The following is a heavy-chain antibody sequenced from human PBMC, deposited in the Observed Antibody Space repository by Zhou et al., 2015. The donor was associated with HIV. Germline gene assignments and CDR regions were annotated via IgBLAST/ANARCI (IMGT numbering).Heavy chain of an antibody. CDR2: INPYSGDT. D-gene: IGHD2-15*01. J-gene: IGHJ4*02. V-gene: IGHV1-46*01. Sequence: QVQLVQSGAEVKKPGASVKVSCKTSGHTFTSYYIHCVRQAPGQGLEWMGLINPYSGDTNYAHKFQGRVTMTRDTSTSTVYMELSSLRSEDTAVYYCARGYCSGGSCYSYYWGQGTLVTVSS. CDR3: ARGYCSGGSCYSYY. CDR1: GHTFTSYY.